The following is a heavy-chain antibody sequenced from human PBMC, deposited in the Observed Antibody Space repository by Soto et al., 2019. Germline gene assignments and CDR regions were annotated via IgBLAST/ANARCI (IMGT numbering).Heavy chain of an antibody. CDR3: ARDKGWFGELSPFDY. Sequence: SVTLALTGTASGGSISSGGYYWSWIRQHPGKGLEWIGYIYYSGSTYYNPSLKSRVTISVDTSKNQFSLKLSSVTAADTAVYYCARDKGWFGELSPFDYWGQGTLVTVSS. CDR2: IYYSGST. V-gene: IGHV4-31*03. J-gene: IGHJ4*02. CDR1: GGSISSGGYY. D-gene: IGHD3-10*01.